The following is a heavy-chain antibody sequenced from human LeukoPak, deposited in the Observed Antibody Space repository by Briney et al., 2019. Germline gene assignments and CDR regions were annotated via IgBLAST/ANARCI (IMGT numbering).Heavy chain of an antibody. CDR1: GGSFRSST. D-gene: IGHD3-22*01. J-gene: IGHJ5*02. CDR2: IIPIFGTA. V-gene: IGHV1-69*05. CDR3: ARGPLHVALSSGYLKWLDP. Sequence: ASLTVSCTASGGSFRSSTFACVRQAPGRALEWLGGIIPIFGTANYALDFQGRATITTDESTSTVSIELSSLISEDTAMYYCARGPLHVALSSGYLKWLDPWGQGSLVTVSS.